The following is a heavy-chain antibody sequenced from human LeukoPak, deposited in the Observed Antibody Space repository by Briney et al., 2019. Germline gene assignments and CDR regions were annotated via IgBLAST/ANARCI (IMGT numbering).Heavy chain of an antibody. J-gene: IGHJ4*02. CDR3: TTDTFGARDS. CDR1: GYTFSRYL. CDR2: INEDGSST. Sequence: GGSLRLSCAACGYTFSRYLMHWVRQGPGKGLVWVSRINEDGSSTSYAESVRGRFTISRDNAKNTLYLQMNSLRAEDAAVYYCTTDTFGARDSWGQGTLVTVSS. D-gene: IGHD3-10*01. V-gene: IGHV3-74*01.